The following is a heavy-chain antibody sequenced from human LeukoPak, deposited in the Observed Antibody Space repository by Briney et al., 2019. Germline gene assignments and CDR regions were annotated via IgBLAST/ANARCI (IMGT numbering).Heavy chain of an antibody. V-gene: IGHV3-7*01. D-gene: IGHD3-3*01. CDR2: IKQDGGEK. CDR1: GFTFSSYW. Sequence: GGSLRLSCAASGFTFSSYWMSWVRQAPGKGPEGVADIKQDGGEKYYVDSVKGRFTISRDNAKSSLYLQMNSLRAEDTAVYYCARDAFSRISVFGVVSDAFDIWGQGTMVTVSS. J-gene: IGHJ3*02. CDR3: ARDAFSRISVFGVVSDAFDI.